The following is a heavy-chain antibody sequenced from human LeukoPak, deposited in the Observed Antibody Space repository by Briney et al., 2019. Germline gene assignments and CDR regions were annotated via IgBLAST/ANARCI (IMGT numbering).Heavy chain of an antibody. CDR2: ISGSGGST. D-gene: IGHD6-19*01. CDR1: GFTFSSYA. Sequence: GGSLRLSCAASGFTFSSYAMSWVRQAPGKGLEWVSAISGSGGSTYYADSVKGRFTISRDNSKNTLYLQMNSLRAEGTAVYYCAKDPGYSSGWPVFDYWGQGTLVTVSS. V-gene: IGHV3-23*01. CDR3: AKDPGYSSGWPVFDY. J-gene: IGHJ4*02.